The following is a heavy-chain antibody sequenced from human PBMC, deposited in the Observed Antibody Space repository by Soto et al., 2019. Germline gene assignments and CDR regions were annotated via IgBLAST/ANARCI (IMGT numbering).Heavy chain of an antibody. CDR3: AKEYSGSYPDYGMDV. J-gene: IGHJ6*02. D-gene: IGHD1-26*01. V-gene: IGHV3-30*18. Sequence: VGSLRLSCAASGFTFSSYGMHWVRQAPGKGLEWVAVISYDGSNKYYADSVKGRFTISRDNSKNTLYLQMNSLRAEDTAVYYCAKEYSGSYPDYGMDVWGQGTTVTVSS. CDR2: ISYDGSNK. CDR1: GFTFSSYG.